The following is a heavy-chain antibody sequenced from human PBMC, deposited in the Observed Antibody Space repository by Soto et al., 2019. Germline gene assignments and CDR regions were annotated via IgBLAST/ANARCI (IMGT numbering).Heavy chain of an antibody. CDR2: IYYSGST. V-gene: IGHV4-61*01. D-gene: IGHD2-21*02. Sequence: SETLSLTCTVSGGSVSSGSYYWSWIRQPPGKGLEWIGYIYYSGSTNYNPSLKSRVTISVDTSKNQFSLKLSSVTAADTAVYYCAREVVTHDAFDIWGQGTMVT. CDR3: AREVVTHDAFDI. J-gene: IGHJ3*02. CDR1: GGSVSSGSYY.